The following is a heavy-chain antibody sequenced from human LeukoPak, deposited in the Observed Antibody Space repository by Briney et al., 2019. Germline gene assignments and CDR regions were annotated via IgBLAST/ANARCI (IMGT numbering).Heavy chain of an antibody. V-gene: IGHV3-66*01. D-gene: IGHD3-10*01. CDR2: IYSGGST. Sequence: QPGRSLRLSCAASGFTVSSNYMSWVRQAPGKGLEWVSVIYSGGSTYYADSVKGRFTISRDNSKNTLYLQMNSLRAEDTAVYYCARGITSGHDAFDIWGQGTMVTVSS. CDR1: GFTVSSNY. J-gene: IGHJ3*02. CDR3: ARGITSGHDAFDI.